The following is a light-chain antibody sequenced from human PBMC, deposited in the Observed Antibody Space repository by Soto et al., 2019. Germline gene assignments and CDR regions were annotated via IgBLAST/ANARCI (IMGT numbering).Light chain of an antibody. CDR3: QTWGSGIVV. Sequence: QPVLTQSPSASASLGASVKLTCTLSSGHRNYAIAWHQQQSEKGPRYLMKLNSDGSHSKGDGIPDRFSGSSSGAERYLTISSLQSEDEADYYWQTWGSGIVVFGGGTKLTVL. CDR2: LNSDGSH. V-gene: IGLV4-69*01. J-gene: IGLJ2*01. CDR1: SGHRNYA.